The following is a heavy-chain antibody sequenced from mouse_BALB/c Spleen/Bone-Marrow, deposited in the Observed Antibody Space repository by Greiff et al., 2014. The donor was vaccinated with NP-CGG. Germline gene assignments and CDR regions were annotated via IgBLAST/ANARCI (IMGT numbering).Heavy chain of an antibody. Sequence: QVQLQQSGAELVRPGTSVKVSCKASGYAFTNYLIEWVKQRPGQGLEWIGMINPGSGGTNYSEKFKGKATLTADKSSSTAYMQLSSLTSADSAVYFCARRDGSYFDYWGQGTTLTVSS. J-gene: IGHJ2*01. CDR3: ARRDGSYFDY. V-gene: IGHV1-54*01. CDR2: INPGSGGT. CDR1: GYAFTNYL. D-gene: IGHD3-3*01.